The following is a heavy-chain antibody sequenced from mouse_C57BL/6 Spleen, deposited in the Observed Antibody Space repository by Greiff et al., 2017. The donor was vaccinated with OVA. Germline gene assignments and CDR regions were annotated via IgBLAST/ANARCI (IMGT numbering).Heavy chain of an antibody. CDR2: ISSGGDYI. V-gene: IGHV5-9-1*02. J-gene: IGHJ1*03. Sequence: EVKLVESGEGLVKPGGSLKLSCAASGFTFSSYAMSWVRQTPEKRLEWVAYISSGGDYIYYADTVKGRFTISRDNARNTLYLQMSSLKSEDTAMDYCTRDGYYDWYFDVWGTGTTVTVSS. CDR1: GFTFSSYA. CDR3: TRDGYYDWYFDV. D-gene: IGHD2-3*01.